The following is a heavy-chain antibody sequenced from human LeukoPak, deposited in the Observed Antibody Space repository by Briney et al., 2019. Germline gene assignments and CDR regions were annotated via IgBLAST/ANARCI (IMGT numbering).Heavy chain of an antibody. Sequence: MNPNSGNTGYAQKFQGRVTMTRNTSISTAYMELSSLRSEDTAVYYCARGTYSYGSYYFDYWGQGTLVTVSS. D-gene: IGHD5-18*01. J-gene: IGHJ4*02. V-gene: IGHV1-8*01. CDR2: MNPNSGNT. CDR3: ARGTYSYGSYYFDY.